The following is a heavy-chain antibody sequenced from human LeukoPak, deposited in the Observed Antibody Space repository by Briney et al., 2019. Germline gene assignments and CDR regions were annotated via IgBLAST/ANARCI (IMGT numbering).Heavy chain of an antibody. Sequence: ASVKGSCKASGYTFTSYGISWVRQAPGQGLEWIGWISAYNGNTNYAQKLQGRVTMTTDTSTSTAYMELRSLRSDDTAVYYCARDRGVRGVIADSYYYYYMDVWGKGTTVTISS. D-gene: IGHD3-10*01. V-gene: IGHV1-18*01. CDR3: ARDRGVRGVIADSYYYYYMDV. CDR1: GYTFTSYG. J-gene: IGHJ6*03. CDR2: ISAYNGNT.